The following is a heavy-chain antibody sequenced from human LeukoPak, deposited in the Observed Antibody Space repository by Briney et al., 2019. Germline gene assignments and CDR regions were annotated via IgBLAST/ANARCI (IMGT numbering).Heavy chain of an antibody. Sequence: PGGSLRLSCAASGFTVSSNYMSWVRQAPGKGLEWVSVIYSCGSTYYADSVKGRFTISGDSFKNTLYLQMNNLRAEDTAVYYCARAYDSSGYCSHYYYMDVWGKGTTVTVSS. D-gene: IGHD3-22*01. J-gene: IGHJ6*03. CDR1: GFTVSSNY. V-gene: IGHV3-53*05. CDR2: IYSCGST. CDR3: ARAYDSSGYCSHYYYMDV.